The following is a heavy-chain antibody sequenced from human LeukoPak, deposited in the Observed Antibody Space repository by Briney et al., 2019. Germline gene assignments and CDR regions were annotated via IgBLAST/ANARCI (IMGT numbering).Heavy chain of an antibody. J-gene: IGHJ4*02. CDR2: INHSGST. V-gene: IGHV4-34*01. Sequence: PSETLSLTCAVYGGSFSGYYWSWIRQPPGKGLELIGEINHSGSTNYNPSLKSRVTISVDTSKNQFSLKLSSVTAADTAVYYCARTTMYSRRIDYWGQGTLVTVSS. D-gene: IGHD6-13*01. CDR3: ARTTMYSRRIDY. CDR1: GGSFSGYY.